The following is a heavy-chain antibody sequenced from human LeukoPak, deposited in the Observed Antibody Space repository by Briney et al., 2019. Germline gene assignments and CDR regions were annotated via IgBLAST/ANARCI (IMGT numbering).Heavy chain of an antibody. D-gene: IGHD5-24*01. CDR1: GYSFTSYW. Sequence: PGESLKISCQGSGYSFTSYWVGWVRQMPGKGLEWMGIMYPGDSDTRYSPSFQGQVTISADKSISTAYLQWSSLKASDTAIYYCARRDGYNMGAFDIWGQGTMVTVSS. CDR3: ARRDGYNMGAFDI. J-gene: IGHJ3*02. CDR2: MYPGDSDT. V-gene: IGHV5-51*01.